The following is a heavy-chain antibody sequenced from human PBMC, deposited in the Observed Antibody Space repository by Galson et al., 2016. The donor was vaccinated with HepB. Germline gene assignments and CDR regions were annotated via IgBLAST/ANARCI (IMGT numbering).Heavy chain of an antibody. D-gene: IGHD3-3*01. CDR1: GDSIGSDY. Sequence: SETLSLTCNVSGDSIGSDYWNWIRQPPGKGLEWIGYINFGSTTYNPSLKSRVTMSIDTSKTHFSLKLTSVTAADTAVYYCATIEAGRRFFEDWGQGTLVTVPS. J-gene: IGHJ4*02. CDR2: INFGST. CDR3: ATIEAGRRFFED. V-gene: IGHV4-59*01.